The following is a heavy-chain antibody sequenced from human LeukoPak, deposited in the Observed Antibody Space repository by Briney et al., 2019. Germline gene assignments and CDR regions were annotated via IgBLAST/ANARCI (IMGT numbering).Heavy chain of an antibody. CDR2: IYYPTTT. CDR3: ATGHSSGWFDY. V-gene: IGHV4-59*02. J-gene: IGHJ4*02. CDR1: GGSVRSDY. Sequence: SETLSLTCTVSGGSVRSDYWSWIRQSPGTGLEWIGYIYYPTTTNYNPSLKSRVTMSLDTSKNHFSLDLTSVTGADTAVYFCATGHSSGWFDYWGQGTLVTVSS. D-gene: IGHD6-19*01.